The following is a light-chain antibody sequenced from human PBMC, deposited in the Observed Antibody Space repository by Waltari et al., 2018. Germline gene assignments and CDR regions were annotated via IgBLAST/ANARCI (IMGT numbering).Light chain of an antibody. V-gene: IGLV1-40*01. CDR2: GNS. CDR3: QSSDSSLSGYVI. J-gene: IGLJ2*01. Sequence: QQRPGKAPKLLSFGNSNRPLGVPDRFAGSKSGTSASLAITGLHSEDEAVYYCQSSDSSLSGYVIFGGGTKVTVL.